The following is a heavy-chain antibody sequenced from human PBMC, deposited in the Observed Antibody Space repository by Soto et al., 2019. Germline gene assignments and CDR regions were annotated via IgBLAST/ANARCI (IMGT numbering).Heavy chain of an antibody. D-gene: IGHD1-26*01. Sequence: PSETLSLTCAVYGGSFSGYYWSWIRQPPGKGLEWIGEINHSGSTNYNPSLKSRVTISVDTSKNQFSLKLSSVTAADTAVYYCARLPRPGIGYSYYYHGMDVWGQGTTVTVSS. CDR2: INHSGST. J-gene: IGHJ6*02. CDR1: GGSFSGYY. CDR3: ARLPRPGIGYSYYYHGMDV. V-gene: IGHV4-34*01.